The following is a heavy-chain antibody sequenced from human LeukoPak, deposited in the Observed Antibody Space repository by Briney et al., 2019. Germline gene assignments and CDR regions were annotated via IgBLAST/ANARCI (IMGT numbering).Heavy chain of an antibody. V-gene: IGHV3-74*01. CDR1: GFTFSSYA. CDR2: INSDGSST. CDR3: ARDPYYDSSGYYYPGGGDAFDI. D-gene: IGHD3-22*01. J-gene: IGHJ3*02. Sequence: GGSLRLSCAASGFTFSSYAMHWVRQAPGKGLEWVSRINSDGSSTSYADSVKGRFTISRDNAKNTLYLQMNSLRAEDTAVYYCARDPYYDSSGYYYPGGGDAFDIWGQGTMVSVSS.